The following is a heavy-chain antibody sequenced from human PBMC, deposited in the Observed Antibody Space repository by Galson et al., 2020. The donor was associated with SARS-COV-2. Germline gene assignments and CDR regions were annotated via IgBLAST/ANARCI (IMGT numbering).Heavy chain of an antibody. J-gene: IGHJ6*02. CDR3: ARVLGGYYGMDV. D-gene: IGHD3-16*01. CDR1: GFTFRRSA. CDR2: ISYDGSNQ. V-gene: IGHV3-30*04. Sequence: GGSLRLSCAASGFTFRRSAIHWVRQAPGKGLEWVAVISYDGSNQYYADPVKGRFTISRDNSKNTLYLQMNSLRAEDTAVYYCARVLGGYYGMDVWGQGTTVTVSS.